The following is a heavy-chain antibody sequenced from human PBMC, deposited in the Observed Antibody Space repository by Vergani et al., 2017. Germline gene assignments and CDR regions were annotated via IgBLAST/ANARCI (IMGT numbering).Heavy chain of an antibody. Sequence: QVQLQESGPGLVKPSETLSLTCAVSGYSISSGYYWGWIRPPPGKGLEWIGSIYHSGSTYYNPSLKSRVTISVDTSKNQFSLKLSSVTAADTAVYYCARHTYDSSGWGDAENWFDPWGQGTLVTVSS. V-gene: IGHV4-38-2*01. CDR3: ARHTYDSSGWGDAENWFDP. CDR1: GYSISSGYY. D-gene: IGHD3-22*01. CDR2: IYHSGST. J-gene: IGHJ5*02.